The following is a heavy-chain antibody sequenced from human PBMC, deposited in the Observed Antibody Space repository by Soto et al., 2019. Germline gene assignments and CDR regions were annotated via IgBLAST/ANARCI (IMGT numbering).Heavy chain of an antibody. Sequence: AGGPLRLPCAALWFTFSSYASHWVRQAPGKGLEWVAVISYDGSNKYYADSVKGRFTISRDNSKNTLYLQMNSLRAEDTAVYYCAGSYYDFWSGYENLYGMDVWGQGTTVTVSS. CDR2: ISYDGSNK. CDR3: AGSYYDFWSGYENLYGMDV. V-gene: IGHV3-30-3*01. D-gene: IGHD3-3*01. J-gene: IGHJ6*02. CDR1: WFTFSSYA.